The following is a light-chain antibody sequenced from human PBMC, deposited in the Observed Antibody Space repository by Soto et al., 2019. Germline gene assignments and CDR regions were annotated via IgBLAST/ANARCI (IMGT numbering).Light chain of an antibody. V-gene: IGKV1-27*01. J-gene: IGKJ2*01. Sequence: DIQMTQSPSSLSASIGDRVTITCRASQGISNYLAWYQQKPGKVPKLLIYAASTLQSGVPSRFSGSGSGTDFILTISSLQTEDVATYYCQKYDSAPYTFGQGTKLEIK. CDR1: QGISNY. CDR3: QKYDSAPYT. CDR2: AAS.